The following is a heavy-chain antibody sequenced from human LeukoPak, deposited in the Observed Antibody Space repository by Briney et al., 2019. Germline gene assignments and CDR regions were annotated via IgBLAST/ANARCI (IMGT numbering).Heavy chain of an antibody. D-gene: IGHD2-2*01. V-gene: IGHV3-48*03. CDR1: GFTLSSYE. CDR3: ARRYCSSTSCTLDY. J-gene: IGHJ4*02. Sequence: GGSLRLSCAASGFTLSSYEVNWVRQAPGKGLEWVPYVSSSGSTKYYADSVKGRLTIARDNAENSLYLQMNSLRAEDTAVYYCARRYCSSTSCTLDYWGQGALVTVSS. CDR2: VSSSGSTK.